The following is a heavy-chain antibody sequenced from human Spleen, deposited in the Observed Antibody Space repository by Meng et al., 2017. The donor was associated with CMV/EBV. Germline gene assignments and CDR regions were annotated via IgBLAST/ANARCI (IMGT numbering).Heavy chain of an antibody. Sequence: GESLKISCAASGFTFDDYGMSWVRQVPGKGLEWVSGINWNGGSTGYADSVKGRFSISRDNARNSLFLQMSSLRAEDTAVYFCAREGDYYDRSGDYPSFLDYRGQGTVVTVSS. CDR2: INWNGGST. CDR1: GFTFDDYG. D-gene: IGHD3-22*01. CDR3: AREGDYYDRSGDYPSFLDY. J-gene: IGHJ4*02. V-gene: IGHV3-20*04.